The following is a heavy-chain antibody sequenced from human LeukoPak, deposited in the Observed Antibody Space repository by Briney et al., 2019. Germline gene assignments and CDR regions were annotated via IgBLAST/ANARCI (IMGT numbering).Heavy chain of an antibody. Sequence: TGGSPRLSCAASGFTFSGYSMNWVRQAPGKGLEWVSSISSSSTYIYYADSMKGRITVSRDNAKNSLYLQMNSLRAEDTAVYYCARPHMTTVTLPLDYWGQGTLVTVSS. CDR1: GFTFSGYS. CDR2: ISSSSTYI. D-gene: IGHD4-17*01. J-gene: IGHJ4*02. CDR3: ARPHMTTVTLPLDY. V-gene: IGHV3-21*01.